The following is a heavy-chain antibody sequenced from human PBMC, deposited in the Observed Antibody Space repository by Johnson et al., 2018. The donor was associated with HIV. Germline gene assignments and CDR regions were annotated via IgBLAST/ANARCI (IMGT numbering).Heavy chain of an antibody. J-gene: IGHJ3*02. Sequence: QVQLVESGGGVVQPGRSLRLSCAASGFTFSSYWMHWVRQAPGKGLEWVAVISYDGSNKYYADSVKGRFTISRDNSKKKLYLQMNSLRAEETAVYYCANLEYNSTDAFDIWGQGTMVTVSS. CDR1: GFTFSSYW. V-gene: IGHV3-30-3*01. CDR2: ISYDGSNK. CDR3: ANLEYNSTDAFDI. D-gene: IGHD6-6*01.